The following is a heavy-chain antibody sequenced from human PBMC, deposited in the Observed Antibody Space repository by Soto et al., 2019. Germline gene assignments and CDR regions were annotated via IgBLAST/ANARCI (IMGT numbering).Heavy chain of an antibody. J-gene: IGHJ4*02. CDR1: GFTFDDYA. CDR2: ISWNSGSI. CDR3: AKDNY. Sequence: GGSLRLSCAASGFTFDDYAMHWVRQAPGKGLEWVSGISWNSGSIGYADSVKGRFTISRDNAKNSLYLQMNSLRAEDTALYYCAKDNYWGQGTLVTVSS. V-gene: IGHV3-9*01.